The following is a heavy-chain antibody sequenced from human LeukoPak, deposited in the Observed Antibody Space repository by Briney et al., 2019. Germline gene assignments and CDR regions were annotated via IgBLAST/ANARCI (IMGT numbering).Heavy chain of an antibody. CDR3: ASDQENYYDSSGYYFGVY. CDR2: IIPIFGIA. J-gene: IGHJ4*02. Sequence: SVKVSCKASGGTFSSYAISWVRQAPGQALEWMGRIIPIFGIANYAQKFQGRVTITADKSTSTAYMELSSLRSEDTAVYYCASDQENYYDSSGYYFGVYWGQGTLVTVSS. D-gene: IGHD3-22*01. V-gene: IGHV1-69*04. CDR1: GGTFSSYA.